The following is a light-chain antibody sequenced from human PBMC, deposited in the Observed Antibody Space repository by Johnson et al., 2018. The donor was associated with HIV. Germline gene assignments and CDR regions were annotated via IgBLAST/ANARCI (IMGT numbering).Light chain of an antibody. CDR2: ENN. CDR3: GTWDTSLSARGV. CDR1: SSNIGNNY. Sequence: QSVLTQPPSVSAAPGQKVTISCYGSSSNIGNNYVSWYQQLPGTAPKLLIYENNKRPSGIPDRFSGSKSGTSATLGITGLQTGDEAEYYCGTWDTSLSARGVFGTGTKVTVL. J-gene: IGLJ1*01. V-gene: IGLV1-51*02.